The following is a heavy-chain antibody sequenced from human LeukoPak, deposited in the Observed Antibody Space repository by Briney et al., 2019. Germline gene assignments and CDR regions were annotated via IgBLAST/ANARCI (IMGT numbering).Heavy chain of an antibody. CDR1: RYIFRDYG. CDR2: ISCITVAV. D-gene: IGHD3-10*02. CDR3: AKNVRLLGDHDY. J-gene: IGHJ4*02. Sequence: GGSLRLSCAGSRYIFRDYGLSSVRQSPGTGLEWVSLISCITVAVWYAASVKGRFSISRDNSKNTAYLQMSSLRVDDTVVYYCAKNVRLLGDHDYWGQGTLVTVSS. V-gene: IGHV3-23*01.